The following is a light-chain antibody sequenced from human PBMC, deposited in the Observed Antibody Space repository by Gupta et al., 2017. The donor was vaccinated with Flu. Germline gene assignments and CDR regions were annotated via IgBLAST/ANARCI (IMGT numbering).Light chain of an antibody. Sequence: DIQMTQSPSSLSASVGDRVTITCRASQTISSYLNWYQQKPGKAPKLLIYAASNLQSGVPSRFSGSRSGTEFTLTISSLQPEEFATYSFQQSFSTPITFGPGTRLEIK. CDR2: AAS. CDR1: QTISSY. CDR3: QQSFSTPIT. J-gene: IGKJ5*01. V-gene: IGKV1-39*01.